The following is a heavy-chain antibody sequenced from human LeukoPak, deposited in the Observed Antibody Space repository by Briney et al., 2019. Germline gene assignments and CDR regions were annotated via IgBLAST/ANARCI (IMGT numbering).Heavy chain of an antibody. CDR2: IYWDDDK. D-gene: IGHD3-3*01. Sequence: ESSPTLVKPTQTLTLTCTFSGFSLSTSGVGVGWIRQPPGKALEWLALIYWDDDKRYSPSLKSRLTITKDTSKNQVVLTMTNMDPVDTATYYCAHTTTYYDFWSGYPRDQFDYWGQGTLVTVSS. V-gene: IGHV2-5*02. J-gene: IGHJ4*02. CDR3: AHTTTYYDFWSGYPRDQFDY. CDR1: GFSLSTSGVG.